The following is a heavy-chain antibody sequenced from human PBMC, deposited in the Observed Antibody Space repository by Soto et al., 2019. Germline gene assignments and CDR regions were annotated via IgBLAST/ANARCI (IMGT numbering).Heavy chain of an antibody. CDR1: GFTFSDYY. J-gene: IGHJ4*02. CDR2: VTDRGSSA. Sequence: QVRLVEYGGGLVRPGGSLRLSCAASGFTFSDYYMTWIRRAPGMGLDWLSPVTDRGSSAYYTDSVRGRFTISRDNARNSLFLQMNTLKAADSGVYYCAADRGGYGYFDYWGQGILVTVSS. CDR3: AADRGGYGYFDY. D-gene: IGHD1-26*01. V-gene: IGHV3-11*01.